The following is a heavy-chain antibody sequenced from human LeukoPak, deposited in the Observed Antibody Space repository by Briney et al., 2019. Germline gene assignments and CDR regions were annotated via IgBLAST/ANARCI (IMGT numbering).Heavy chain of an antibody. CDR2: IYTSGST. CDR1: GGSISSYY. D-gene: IGHD3-22*01. Sequence: SETLSLTCTVSGGSISSYYWSWIRQPAGKGLEWIGRIYTSGSTNYNPSLKSRVIMSVDTSKNQFSLKLSSVTAADTAVYYCARELNYYDSSGYYYSWFDPWGQGTLVTVSS. V-gene: IGHV4-4*07. CDR3: ARELNYYDSSGYYYSWFDP. J-gene: IGHJ5*02.